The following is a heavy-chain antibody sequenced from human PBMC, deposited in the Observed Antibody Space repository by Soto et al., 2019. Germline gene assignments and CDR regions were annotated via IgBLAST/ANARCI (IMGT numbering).Heavy chain of an antibody. CDR2: INHSGST. CDR3: ARDTRVGDFYYYYYYMDV. CDR1: GGSFSGYY. V-gene: IGHV4-34*01. D-gene: IGHD3-3*01. J-gene: IGHJ6*03. Sequence: PSETLSLNCAVYGGSFSGYYWSWIRQPPGKGLEWIGEINHSGSTNYNPSLKSRVTISVDTSKNQFSLKLSSVTVADTAVYYCARDTRVGDFYYYYYYMDVWGKGTTVTVSS.